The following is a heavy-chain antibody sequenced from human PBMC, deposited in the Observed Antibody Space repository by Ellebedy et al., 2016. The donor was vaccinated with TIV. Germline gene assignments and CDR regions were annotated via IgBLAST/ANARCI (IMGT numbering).Heavy chain of an antibody. CDR1: GFTFTSSA. CDR3: AAAYCGGDCYSTAYYYYGMDV. V-gene: IGHV1-58*01. J-gene: IGHJ6*02. D-gene: IGHD2-21*02. CDR2: IVVGSGNT. Sequence: SVKVSCKASGFTFTSSAVQWVRQARGQRLEWIGWIVVGSGNTNYAQKFQERVTITRDMSTSKAYMELSSLRSEDTAVYYCAAAYCGGDCYSTAYYYYGMDVWGQGTTVTVSS.